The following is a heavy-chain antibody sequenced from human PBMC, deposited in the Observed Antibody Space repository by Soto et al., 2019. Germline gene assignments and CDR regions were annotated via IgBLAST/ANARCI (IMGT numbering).Heavy chain of an antibody. D-gene: IGHD6-6*01. CDR3: ATVYSSSFQWWFDP. J-gene: IGHJ5*02. Sequence: GASVKVSCKVSGYTLTELSMHWVRQAPGKGLEWMGGFDPEDGETIYAQKFQGRVTMTEDTSTDTAYMELSSLRSEDTAVYYCATVYSSSFQWWFDPWGQGTLVTSPQ. V-gene: IGHV1-24*01. CDR1: GYTLTELS. CDR2: FDPEDGET.